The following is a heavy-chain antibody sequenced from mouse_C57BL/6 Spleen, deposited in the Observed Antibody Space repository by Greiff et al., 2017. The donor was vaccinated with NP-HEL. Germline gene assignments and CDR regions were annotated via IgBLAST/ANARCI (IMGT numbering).Heavy chain of an antibody. CDR3: ARSYYGNYGAMDY. Sequence: EVQRVESGGGLVKPGGSLKLSCAASGFTFSDYGMHWVRQAPEKGLEWVAYISSGSSTIYYADTVKGRFTISRDNAKNTLFLQMASLRSEDTAMYYCARSYYGNYGAMDYWGQRTSVTVSS. CDR2: ISSGSSTI. V-gene: IGHV5-17*01. J-gene: IGHJ4*01. D-gene: IGHD2-1*01. CDR1: GFTFSDYG.